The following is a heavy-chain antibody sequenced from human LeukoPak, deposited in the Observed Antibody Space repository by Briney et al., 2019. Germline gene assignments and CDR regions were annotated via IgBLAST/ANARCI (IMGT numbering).Heavy chain of an antibody. CDR1: GGTFSSYA. Sequence: ASVKVSCTASGGTFSSYAISWVRRAPGQGLEWMGWINPNSGGTNYAQKFQGWVTMTRDTSISTAYMELSRLRSDDTAVYYCARGREVGATSYFDYWGQGTLVTVSS. V-gene: IGHV1-2*04. D-gene: IGHD1-26*01. CDR2: INPNSGGT. CDR3: ARGREVGATSYFDY. J-gene: IGHJ4*02.